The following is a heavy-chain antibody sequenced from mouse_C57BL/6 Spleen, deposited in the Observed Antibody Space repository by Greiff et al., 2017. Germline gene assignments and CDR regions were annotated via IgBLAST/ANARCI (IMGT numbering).Heavy chain of an antibody. Sequence: EVQLQQSGPELVKPGASVKISCKASGYTFTDYYMNWVKQSHGKSLEWIGDINPNNGGTSYNQKFKGKATLTVDKSSSTAYMALRSLTSEDSAVYYCARGDYDGAWFAYWGQGTLVTVSA. V-gene: IGHV1-26*01. CDR1: GYTFTDYY. J-gene: IGHJ3*01. CDR3: ARGDYDGAWFAY. D-gene: IGHD2-4*01. CDR2: INPNNGGT.